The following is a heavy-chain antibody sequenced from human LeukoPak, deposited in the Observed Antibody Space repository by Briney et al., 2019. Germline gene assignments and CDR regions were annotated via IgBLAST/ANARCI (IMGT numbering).Heavy chain of an antibody. V-gene: IGHV3-11*01. Sequence: PGGSLRLSCAASGFTFRDHDMNWIRQSPGKGLEWISYISTSGSTTSYADSVRGRFTISRDNARNSLHLQMNSLSADDTALYYCVRTFYGGNPVDFFDYWGQGTLVTVSS. CDR1: GFTFRDHD. J-gene: IGHJ4*02. D-gene: IGHD4-23*01. CDR3: VRTFYGGNPVDFFDY. CDR2: ISTSGSTT.